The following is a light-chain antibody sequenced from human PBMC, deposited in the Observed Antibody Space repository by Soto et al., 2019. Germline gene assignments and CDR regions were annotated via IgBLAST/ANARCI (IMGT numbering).Light chain of an antibody. CDR2: EVS. J-gene: IGLJ1*01. CDR3: SSYAGSNNYV. V-gene: IGLV2-8*01. Sequence: QSVLNQLLSASGSAGHSVTITCTGTNSDIGGYNYVSWYQKHPGEAPTLMIYEVSKRPSGVPDRFSGSKSGNTASLTVSGLQAEDEADYCCSSYAGSNNYVFGTGTKVTVL. CDR1: NSDIGGYNY.